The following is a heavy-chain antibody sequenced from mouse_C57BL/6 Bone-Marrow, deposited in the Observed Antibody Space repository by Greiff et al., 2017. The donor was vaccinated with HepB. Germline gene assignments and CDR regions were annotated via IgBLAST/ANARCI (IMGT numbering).Heavy chain of an antibody. CDR2: IYPGDGAT. CDR1: GYAFSSSW. CDR3: AVLRGFAY. Sequence: QVQLKESGPELVKPGASVKISCKASGYAFSSSWMNWVKQRPGKGLEWIGRIYPGDGATNYNGKFKGKATLTADKSSTTAYMHLSSLTSEDSAVYFCAVLRGFAYWGQGTLVTVSA. J-gene: IGHJ3*01. V-gene: IGHV1-82*01. D-gene: IGHD1-1*01.